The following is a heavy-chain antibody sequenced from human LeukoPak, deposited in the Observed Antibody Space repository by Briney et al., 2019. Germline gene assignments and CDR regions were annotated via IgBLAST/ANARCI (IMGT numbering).Heavy chain of an antibody. V-gene: IGHV4-34*01. CDR3: APRRVGDDAFDI. D-gene: IGHD1-26*01. CDR1: GGSFSGYY. J-gene: IGHJ3*02. Sequence: KPSETLSLTCAVYGGSFSGYYWSWIRQPPGKGLEWIGEINHSGSTNYNPSLKSRVTISVDTSKNQFSLKLSSVTAADTAVYYCAPRRVGDDAFDIWGQGTMVTVSS. CDR2: INHSGST.